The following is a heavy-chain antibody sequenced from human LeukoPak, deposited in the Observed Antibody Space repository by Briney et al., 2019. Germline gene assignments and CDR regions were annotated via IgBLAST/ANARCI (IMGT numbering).Heavy chain of an antibody. J-gene: IGHJ6*02. D-gene: IGHD3-10*01. CDR2: ISGSGGTT. CDR3: AKVGSSMSFYYYYGMDV. CDR1: GFSFSNYA. V-gene: IGHV3-23*01. Sequence: GGSLRLSCAASGFSFSNYAMSWVRQAPGKGLEWVSAISGSGGTTNYADSVKGRFTISRDNSKDTLYLQMDSLRAEETAVYYCAKVGSSMSFYYYYGMDVWGQGTTVTVSS.